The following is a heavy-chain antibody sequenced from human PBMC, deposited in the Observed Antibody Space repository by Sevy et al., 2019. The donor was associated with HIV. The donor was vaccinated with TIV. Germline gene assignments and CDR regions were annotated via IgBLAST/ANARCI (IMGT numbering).Heavy chain of an antibody. Sequence: GESLKISCKSSGYNFNTDWIGWVRQMPGKGLDWMGIIYPGDSDTRYSPSFQGHITISADKSRSTAFVQWNSLKASDTAMYYCASAGRPTRGFDSWGQGTVVTVSS. D-gene: IGHD1-26*01. V-gene: IGHV5-51*01. CDR1: GYNFNTDW. CDR3: ASAGRPTRGFDS. J-gene: IGHJ4*02. CDR2: IYPGDSDT.